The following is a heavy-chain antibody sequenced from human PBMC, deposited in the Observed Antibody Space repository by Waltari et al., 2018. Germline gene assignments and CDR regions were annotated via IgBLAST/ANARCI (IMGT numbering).Heavy chain of an antibody. J-gene: IGHJ6*02. V-gene: IGHV4-59*01. CDR1: GGSLSSYY. CDR3: ARDPSGYYGMDV. Sequence: QVQLQESGPGLVKPSATLSLTCTVSGGSLSSYYWSWIRQPPGKGLEWIGYIYYSGSTNYNPSLKSRVTISVDTSKNQFSLKLSSVTAADTAVYYCARDPSGYYGMDVWGQGTTVTVSS. CDR2: IYYSGST.